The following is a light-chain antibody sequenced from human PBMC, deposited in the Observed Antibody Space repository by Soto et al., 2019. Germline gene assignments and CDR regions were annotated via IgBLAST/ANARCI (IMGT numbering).Light chain of an antibody. CDR3: AAWDGSLSGHV. J-gene: IGLJ1*01. V-gene: IGLV1-44*01. CDR1: TSNIGENT. CDR2: VND. Sequence: QSGLTHPPSVSGTLGQGFTISCSGSTSNIGENTVGWFQQLPGTAPKVLIYVNDKRPSGVPDRFSGSKSGTSAYLAISGLQSEDEADYYCAAWDGSLSGHVFGAGTKVTVL.